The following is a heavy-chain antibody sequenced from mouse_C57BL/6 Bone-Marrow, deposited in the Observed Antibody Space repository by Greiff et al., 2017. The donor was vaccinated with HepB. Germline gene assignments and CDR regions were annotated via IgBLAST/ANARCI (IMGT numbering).Heavy chain of an antibody. J-gene: IGHJ1*03. CDR3: ARFLYYYGSSYLPWYFDV. V-gene: IGHV1-54*01. CDR2: INPGSGGT. D-gene: IGHD1-1*01. CDR1: GYAFTNYL. Sequence: QVQLQQSGAELVRPGTSVKVSCKASGYAFTNYLIEWVKQRPGQGLEWIGVINPGSGGTNYNEKFKGKATLTADKSSSTAYMQLSSLTSEDSAVFFCARFLYYYGSSYLPWYFDVWGTGTTVTVSS.